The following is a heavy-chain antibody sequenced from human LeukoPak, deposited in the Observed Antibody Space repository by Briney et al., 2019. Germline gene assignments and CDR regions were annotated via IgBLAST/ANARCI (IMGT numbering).Heavy chain of an antibody. J-gene: IGHJ4*02. CDR2: INPKIGGT. V-gene: IGHV1-2*02. D-gene: IGHD3-9*01. CDR3: ARDSSRRPQIYDIATSFSTDS. CDR1: GYTFTDYY. Sequence: GASVTVSCTASGYTFTDYYIHWVRQAPGQGLEWMGYINPKIGGTNYAQRFQGRVSMTRDTSITTAYMQLRRVTSDDTAVYYCARDSSRRPQIYDIATSFSTDSWGQGTLVTVSS.